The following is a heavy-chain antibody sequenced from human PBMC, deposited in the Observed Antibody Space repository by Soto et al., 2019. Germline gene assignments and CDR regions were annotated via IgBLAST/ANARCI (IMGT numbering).Heavy chain of an antibody. CDR2: VYYSASP. D-gene: IGHD3-16*01. V-gene: IGHV4-39*01. CDR3: ARSRDTHHFGGLDV. Sequence: LXLTCTVSGGSIATGGNHWDWILQSPGGRLEWIGSVYYSASPYYNPSLRSRVTISLNLSANQISLRLTSVTAADAAVYFCARSRDTHHFGGLDVWGQGTLVTVYS. J-gene: IGHJ1*01. CDR1: GGSIATGGNH.